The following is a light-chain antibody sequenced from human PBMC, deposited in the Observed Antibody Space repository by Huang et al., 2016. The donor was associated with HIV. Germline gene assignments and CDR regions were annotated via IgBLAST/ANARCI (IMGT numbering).Light chain of an antibody. J-gene: IGKJ2*01. CDR1: QSITTY. V-gene: IGKV1-39*01. CDR2: ATS. CDR3: QQSYNLPYT. Sequence: DIQMTQSPPSLSASLGDRVTITCRASQSITTYLNWYRHKPGEVPELLIHATSTLQNGVPSRFSGGGSGTDFTLTITNLQPEDVASYYCQQSYNLPYTFGRGTKVDIK.